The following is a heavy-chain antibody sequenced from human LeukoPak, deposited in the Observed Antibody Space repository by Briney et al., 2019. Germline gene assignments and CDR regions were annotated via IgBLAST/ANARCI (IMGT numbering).Heavy chain of an antibody. Sequence: SETLSFTCTVSGGSISSSRYYWARIRQPPGKGRDWVGSCYYSESTYYNPSLKSRATISVATAKKEFSLKLSSVTASQTAVYFRARSRLGIMVRGLHYFDYWARGTVVTVSS. CDR2: CYYSEST. D-gene: IGHD3-10*01. CDR1: GGSISSSRYY. J-gene: IGHJ4*02. V-gene: IGHV4-39*01. CDR3: ARSRLGIMVRGLHYFDY.